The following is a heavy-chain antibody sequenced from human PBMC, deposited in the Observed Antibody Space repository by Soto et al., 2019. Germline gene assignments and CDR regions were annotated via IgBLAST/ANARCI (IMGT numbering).Heavy chain of an antibody. CDR2: IIPILGIA. V-gene: IGHV1-69*02. J-gene: IGHJ5*02. CDR3: PPLSTFDP. CDR1: GGTFSSYT. Sequence: QVQLVQSGAEVKKPGSSVKVSCKASGGTFSSYTISWVRQAPGQGLEWMGRIIPILGIANYAQKSQGRVTITADKSTSTAYMELSSLRSEDTAVYYCPPLSTFDPWGQGTLVTVSS.